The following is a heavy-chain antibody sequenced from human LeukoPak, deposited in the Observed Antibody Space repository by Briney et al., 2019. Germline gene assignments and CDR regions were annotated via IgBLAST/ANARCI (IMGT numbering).Heavy chain of an antibody. CDR3: TREVSGSLYFDY. CDR1: GFTFSSYG. J-gene: IGHJ4*02. CDR2: IWYDGSNK. Sequence: GRSLRLSCAASGFTFSSYGMHWVRQAPGKGLEWVAVIWYDGSNKYYADSVKGRFTISRDNSKNTLYLQMNSLRAEDTAVYYCTREVSGSLYFDYWGQGTLVTVSS. D-gene: IGHD1-26*01. V-gene: IGHV3-33*01.